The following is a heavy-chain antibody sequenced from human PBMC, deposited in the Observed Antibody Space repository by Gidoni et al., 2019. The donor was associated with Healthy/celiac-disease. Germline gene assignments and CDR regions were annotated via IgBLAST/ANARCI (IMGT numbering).Heavy chain of an antibody. V-gene: IGHV3-23*01. CDR2: ISGSGGST. D-gene: IGHD3-16*01. CDR3: AKDRSGSPSRLITFPDY. Sequence: EVQLLESGGGFVQPGGSLRLSCAASGFTFSSYAMSWVRQAPGKGLEWVSAISGSGGSTYYADSVKGRFTISRDNSKNTLYLQMNSLRAEDTAVYYCAKDRSGSPSRLITFPDYWGQGTLVTVSS. CDR1: GFTFSSYA. J-gene: IGHJ4*02.